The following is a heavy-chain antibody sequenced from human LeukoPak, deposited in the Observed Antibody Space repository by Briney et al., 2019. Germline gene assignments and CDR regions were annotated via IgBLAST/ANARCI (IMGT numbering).Heavy chain of an antibody. CDR3: AKDSSGWYGKGIDY. D-gene: IGHD6-19*01. J-gene: IGHJ4*02. CDR1: GFTFSSYA. CDR2: ISGSGGST. Sequence: GGSLRLSCAASGFTFSSYAMSWARQAPGKGLEWVSAISGSGGSTYYADSVRGRFTISRDNSKNTLYLQMNSLRAEDTAVYYCAKDSSGWYGKGIDYWGQGTLVTVSS. V-gene: IGHV3-23*01.